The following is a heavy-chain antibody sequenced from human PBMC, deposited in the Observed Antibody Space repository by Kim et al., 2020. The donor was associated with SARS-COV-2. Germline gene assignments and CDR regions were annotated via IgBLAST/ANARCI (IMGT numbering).Heavy chain of an antibody. Sequence: ASVKVSCKVSGYTLTELSMHWVRQAPGQGLEWMGGFDPEDGETIYAQKFQGRVTMTEDTSTDTAYMELSSLRSEDTAVYYCATGTPYYDSSGYHRRFDLWRQGTLLTVST. CDR2: FDPEDGET. CDR1: GYTLTELS. D-gene: IGHD3-22*01. CDR3: ATGTPYYDSSGYHRRFDL. J-gene: IGHJ5*02. V-gene: IGHV1-24*01.